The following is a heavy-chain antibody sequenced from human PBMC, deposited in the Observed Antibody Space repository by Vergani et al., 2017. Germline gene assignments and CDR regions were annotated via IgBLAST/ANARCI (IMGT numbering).Heavy chain of an antibody. J-gene: IGHJ4*02. CDR1: GFTFSTYA. V-gene: IGHV3-23*01. Sequence: EVQLLEPGGSLKQPGGSVRFSCAASGFTFSTYAMHWVRQAPGKGLEWVSALTGGDGSTYYADSFKGRFIISRDNSRDTLYLQMNSLRPEDTATYYCVRDARSYENVFDAWGQGTLVTVSS. CDR3: VRDARSYENVFDA. CDR2: LTGGDGST. D-gene: IGHD1-26*01.